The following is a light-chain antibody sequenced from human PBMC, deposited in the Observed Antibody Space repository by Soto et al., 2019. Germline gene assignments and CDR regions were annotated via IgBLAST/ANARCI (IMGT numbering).Light chain of an antibody. CDR3: QPSGT. V-gene: IGKV3-20*01. Sequence: EIVLTQSPGTLSLSPGERATLSCRASQSASSTYLAWYQQKPGQAPRLLIYGASSRATGIPDRFSGSGSGTDFTLTIRRLEAEDFAVYYGQPSGTFGQGTKVEIK. CDR1: QSASSTY. CDR2: GAS. J-gene: IGKJ1*01.